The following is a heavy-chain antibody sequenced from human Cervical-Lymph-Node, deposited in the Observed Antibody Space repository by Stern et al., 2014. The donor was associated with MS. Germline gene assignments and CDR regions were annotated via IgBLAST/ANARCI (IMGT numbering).Heavy chain of an antibody. D-gene: IGHD5-12*01. CDR2: SRVKSNGYTT. CDR1: GFTFSEHY. Sequence: EMQLVESGGGLVQPGGSLRLSCVASGFTFSEHYMDWVRQAPGKGLEWVGRSRVKSNGYTTEYSASVKGRFSISRDDSRDSVFLQMNSLTAEDTAVYFCTRVGERYGDYAYFDSWGQGTLVTVSS. J-gene: IGHJ4*02. CDR3: TRVGERYGDYAYFDS. V-gene: IGHV3-72*01.